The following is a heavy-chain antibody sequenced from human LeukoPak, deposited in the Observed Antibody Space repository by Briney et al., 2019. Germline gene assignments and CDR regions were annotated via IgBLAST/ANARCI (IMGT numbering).Heavy chain of an antibody. D-gene: IGHD4-11*01. CDR3: AKVNGGDSNFN. V-gene: IGHV3-23*01. CDR1: GFTFSSYG. CDR2: ISGSGGST. J-gene: IGHJ4*02. Sequence: GGSLRLSCAASGFTFSSYGMSWVRQAPGKGLEWVSAISGSGGSTYYADSVKGRFTISRDNSKNTLYLQMSSLRAEDTAVYYCAKVNGGDSNFNWGQGTLVTVSS.